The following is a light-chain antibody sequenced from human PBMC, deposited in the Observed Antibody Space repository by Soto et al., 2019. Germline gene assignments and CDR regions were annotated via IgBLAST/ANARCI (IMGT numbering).Light chain of an antibody. CDR1: QSVSSN. CDR3: KQCSNWPPIT. Sequence: DIALTQSAASRFVSPGERANLXCRASQSVSSNLGWYQQKTGKAHRRLISDVSNRATGIQARLSGSGSGKDFTLNISSVEPEDFAVYYCKQCSNWPPITFGQGTRLEI. V-gene: IGKV3-11*01. J-gene: IGKJ5*01. CDR2: DVS.